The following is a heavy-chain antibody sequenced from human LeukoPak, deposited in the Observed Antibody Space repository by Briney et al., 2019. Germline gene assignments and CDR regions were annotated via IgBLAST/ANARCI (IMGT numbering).Heavy chain of an antibody. CDR1: GGSISSYY. D-gene: IGHD2-21*02. J-gene: IGHJ4*02. CDR2: IYHSGST. V-gene: IGHV4-59*12. CDR3: ARAAYCGGDCGYFDY. Sequence: SETLSLTCTVSGGSISSYYWSWIRQPPGKGLEWIGYIYHSGSTYYNPSLKSRVTISVDRSKNQFSLKLSSVTAADTAVYYCARAAYCGGDCGYFDYWGQGTLVTVSS.